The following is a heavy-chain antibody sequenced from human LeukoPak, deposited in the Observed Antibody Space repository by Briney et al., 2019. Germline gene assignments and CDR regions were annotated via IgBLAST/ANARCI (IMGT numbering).Heavy chain of an antibody. D-gene: IGHD3-16*02. V-gene: IGHV3-23*01. Sequence: PGGSLRLSCAASGFTFGSYAMSWVRQAPGKGLAWVSAISGSGGSTYYADSVKGRFTISRDNSKNPLYLQMNSLRAENTAVYYCAKDAMITFGGVIVYGSDAFDIWGQGTMVTVSS. J-gene: IGHJ3*02. CDR2: ISGSGGST. CDR3: AKDAMITFGGVIVYGSDAFDI. CDR1: GFTFGSYA.